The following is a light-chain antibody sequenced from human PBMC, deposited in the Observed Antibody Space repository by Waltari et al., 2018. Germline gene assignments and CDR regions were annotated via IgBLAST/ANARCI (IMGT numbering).Light chain of an antibody. CDR3: LVYMGSGIWV. CDR2: KTN. CDR1: SGSFSTTSY. Sequence: QTVVTQEPSLSVSPGGTVTLTCALSSGSFSTTSYARWYQQTPGQPPRTLVFKTNTRSSGVPDRFSGSILGNKVALTSTGAQAEDESEYYCLVYMGSGIWVFGGGTKLTVL. J-gene: IGLJ3*02. V-gene: IGLV8-61*01.